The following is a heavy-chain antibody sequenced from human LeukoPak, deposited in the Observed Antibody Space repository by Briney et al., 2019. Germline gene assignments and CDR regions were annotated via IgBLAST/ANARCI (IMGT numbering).Heavy chain of an antibody. J-gene: IGHJ6*03. CDR3: AKDGEYSSSSPLYYYYYYYMDV. CDR1: GFTFSSYG. D-gene: IGHD6-6*01. V-gene: IGHV3-30*02. CDR2: IRYDGSNK. Sequence: SGGSLRLSCAASGFTFSSYGMHWVRQAPGKGLEWVAFIRYDGSNKYYADSVKRRFTISRDNSKNTLYLQMNSLRAEDTAVYYCAKDGEYSSSSPLYYYYYYYMDVWGKGTTVTVSS.